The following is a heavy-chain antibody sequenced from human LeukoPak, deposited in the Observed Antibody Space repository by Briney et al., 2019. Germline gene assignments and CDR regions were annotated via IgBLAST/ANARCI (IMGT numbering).Heavy chain of an antibody. Sequence: GGSLRLSCAASESTFSNYGMHWVRQAPGKGLEWVAFIRYDGSDKYYADSVTGRFTISRDNFKNTLYLQMNSLRAEDTAVYYCAKDSRGSGYYPDAIDIWGQGTVVSVSS. D-gene: IGHD3-22*01. CDR3: AKDSRGSGYYPDAIDI. J-gene: IGHJ3*02. CDR1: ESTFSNYG. CDR2: IRYDGSDK. V-gene: IGHV3-30*02.